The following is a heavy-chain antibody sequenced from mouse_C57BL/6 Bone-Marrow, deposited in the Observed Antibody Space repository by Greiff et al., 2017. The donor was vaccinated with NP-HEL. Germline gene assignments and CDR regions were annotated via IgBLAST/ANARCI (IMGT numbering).Heavy chain of an antibody. D-gene: IGHD1-1*01. CDR3: ARLGTTVAFDY. CDR2: INPSRGYT. V-gene: IGHV1-4*01. J-gene: IGHJ2*01. CDR1: GYTFTSYP. Sequence: VQLQQSGAELARPGASVKMSCKASGYTFTSYPRPWVKQRPGQGLEWIGYINPSRGYTKYNQKFKDKATLTADKSSSTAYMQLSSLTSEDSAVYYCARLGTTVAFDYWGQGTTLTVSS.